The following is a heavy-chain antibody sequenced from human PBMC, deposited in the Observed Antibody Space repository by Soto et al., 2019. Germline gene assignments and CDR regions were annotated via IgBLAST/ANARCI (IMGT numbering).Heavy chain of an antibody. CDR2: ISAYNGNT. CDR3: ARVFPALWDIVATPDAFDI. J-gene: IGHJ3*02. D-gene: IGHD5-12*01. V-gene: IGHV1-18*01. CDR1: GYTFTSYG. Sequence: GASVKVSCKASGYTFTSYGISWVRQAPGQGLEWMGWISAYNGNTNYAQKLQGRVTMTTDTSTSTAYMELRSLRSDDTAVYYCARVFPALWDIVATPDAFDIWGQGTMVTVS.